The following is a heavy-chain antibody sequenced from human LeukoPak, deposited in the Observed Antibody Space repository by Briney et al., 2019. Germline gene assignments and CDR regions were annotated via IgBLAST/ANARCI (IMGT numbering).Heavy chain of an antibody. V-gene: IGHV1-24*01. CDR2: FYPEGGET. Sequence: ASVKVSCKVSGYTLTGLSMHWVRQAPGKGLEWMGGFYPEGGETIYAQQFQGRVTMTEDTSTDTAYMELSSLRSEDTAVYYCATVPVPLYSGYDPYYFDYWGQGTLVTVSS. J-gene: IGHJ4*02. D-gene: IGHD5-12*01. CDR3: ATVPVPLYSGYDPYYFDY. CDR1: GYTLTGLS.